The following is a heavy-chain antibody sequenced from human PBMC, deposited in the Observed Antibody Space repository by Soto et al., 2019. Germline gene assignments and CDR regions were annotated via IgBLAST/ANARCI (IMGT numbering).Heavy chain of an antibody. CDR1: GYTFTSYD. V-gene: IGHV1-8*01. CDR3: ARLGGYYSYYYYFIDV. D-gene: IGHD5-12*01. J-gene: IGHJ6*03. Sequence: AAVKVSCKASGYTFTSYDINWVRPASGQALEWMGWMNPNSGNTGYAQKFQGRVTRTTDTSTSTAYMELRSLRSDDTAVYYCARLGGYYSYYYYFIDVSGKGTTVTVSS. CDR2: MNPNSGNT.